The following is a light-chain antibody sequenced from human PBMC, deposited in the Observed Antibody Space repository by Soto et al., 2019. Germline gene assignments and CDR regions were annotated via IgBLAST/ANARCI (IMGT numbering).Light chain of an antibody. CDR3: YSYAGTYTFV. V-gene: IGLV2-11*01. CDR2: DVT. CDR1: ANDVGGHNY. J-gene: IGLJ1*01. Sequence: QSVLTQPRSVSGSPGQSATISCTGTANDVGGHNYVSWYQQHPGEAPKLLIYDVTERPSGVPDRFSGSKSGNTAPLTISGLQTEDEADYYCYSYAGTYTFVFGTGTRSPS.